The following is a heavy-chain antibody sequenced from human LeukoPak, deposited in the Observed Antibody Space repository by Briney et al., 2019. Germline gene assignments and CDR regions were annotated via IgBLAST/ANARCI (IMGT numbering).Heavy chain of an antibody. CDR2: IKQDGSEK. V-gene: IGHV3-7*01. CDR1: GFTFNHYW. CDR3: ARSLLRFGEPT. Sequence: GGSLRLSCAASGFTFNHYWMTWVRQAPERGLEWVANIKQDGSEKYYVDSVKGRFTVSRDNAKNSVYLQMNSLRVEDTAVYYCARSLLRFGEPTWGQGTLVTVSS. J-gene: IGHJ5*02. D-gene: IGHD3-10*01.